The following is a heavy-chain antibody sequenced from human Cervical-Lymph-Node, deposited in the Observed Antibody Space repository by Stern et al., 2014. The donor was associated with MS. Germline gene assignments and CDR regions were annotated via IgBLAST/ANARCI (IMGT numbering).Heavy chain of an antibody. CDR3: ARGRGIALRPDY. V-gene: IGHV5-51*03. J-gene: IGHJ4*02. D-gene: IGHD6-13*01. CDR1: GYSLTNTW. CDR2: IYPGASET. Sequence: EVQMEESGAELKKPGESLRISCKGSGYSLTNTWIGWVRQMPGKGLEWMGIIYPGASETRYCPSFQGQVTISADKSINTAYLQWSSLKASDTAMYYCARGRGIALRPDYWGQGTLVTVSS.